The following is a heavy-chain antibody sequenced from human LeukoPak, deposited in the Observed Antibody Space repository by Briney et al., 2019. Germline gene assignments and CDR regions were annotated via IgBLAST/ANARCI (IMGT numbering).Heavy chain of an antibody. CDR2: ISAYNGNT. V-gene: IGHV1-18*01. CDR1: GYTFTSYG. D-gene: IGHD6-6*01. J-gene: IGHJ4*02. CDR3: ARDHAARGYSSSSPIGY. Sequence: GASVKVSCKASGYTFTSYGISWVRQAPGQGLEWMGWISAYNGNTNYAQKLQGRVTMTTDTSTSTAYMELRSLRSDDTAVYYCARDHAARGYSSSSPIGYWGQGTLVTVSS.